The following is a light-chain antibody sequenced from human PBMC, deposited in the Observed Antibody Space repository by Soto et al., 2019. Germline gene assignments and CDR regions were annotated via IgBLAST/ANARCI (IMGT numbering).Light chain of an antibody. J-gene: IGKJ1*01. CDR1: QSVSSSY. Sequence: EIVLTQSPGTLSLSPGERATLSCRASQSVSSSYLAWYQQKPGQAPRLLIYVASSRATGSPDRFSGSGSGTDFTLTISRLEPEDFAVYYCQQYGSSPPYTFGQGTKVEIK. CDR2: VAS. CDR3: QQYGSSPPYT. V-gene: IGKV3-20*01.